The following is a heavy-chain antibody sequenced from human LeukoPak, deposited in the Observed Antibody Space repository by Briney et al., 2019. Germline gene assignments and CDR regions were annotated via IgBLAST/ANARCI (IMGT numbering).Heavy chain of an antibody. J-gene: IGHJ6*02. Sequence: GASLKVSCKTSGYTFTRYNINWVRQATGQGLEWMGWMNPKRGNTGYAQKFHGRVTMTRNTSISTADMELSSLRSEDTAVYYCARDYGDYGYYYYGMDVWGQGTTVTVSS. D-gene: IGHD4-17*01. V-gene: IGHV1-8*01. CDR1: GYTFTRYN. CDR3: ARDYGDYGYYYYGMDV. CDR2: MNPKRGNT.